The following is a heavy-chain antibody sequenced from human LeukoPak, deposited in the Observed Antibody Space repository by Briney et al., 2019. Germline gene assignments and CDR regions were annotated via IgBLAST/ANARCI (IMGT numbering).Heavy chain of an antibody. CDR1: GYTFTSYA. CDR2: ISAYNGIT. V-gene: IGHV1-18*04. Sequence: ASVKVSCKASGYTFTSYAISWVRQAPGQGLEWMGWISAYNGITNYAQKLQGRVTITADTSTSTAYMELSSLRSDDTAVYYCARDPSRGSGGIASFDPWGQGTLVTVSS. CDR3: ARDPSRGSGGIASFDP. D-gene: IGHD2-15*01. J-gene: IGHJ5*02.